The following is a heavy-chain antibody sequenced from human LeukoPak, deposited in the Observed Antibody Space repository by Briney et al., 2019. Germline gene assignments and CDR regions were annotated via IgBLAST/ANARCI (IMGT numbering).Heavy chain of an antibody. CDR2: IRYDGSNK. Sequence: GGSLRLSCAASGFTFSSYGMHWVRQAPGKGLEWVAFIRYDGSNKYYADSVKGRFTISRDNSKNTLYLQMNSLRAEDTAVYYCARDPGRLGTALYFDYWGQGTLVTVSS. V-gene: IGHV3-30*02. J-gene: IGHJ4*02. CDR3: ARDPGRLGTALYFDY. CDR1: GFTFSSYG. D-gene: IGHD2-21*02.